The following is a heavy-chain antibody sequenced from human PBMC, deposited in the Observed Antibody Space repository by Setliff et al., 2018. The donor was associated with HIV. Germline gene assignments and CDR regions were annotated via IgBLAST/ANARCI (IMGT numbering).Heavy chain of an antibody. D-gene: IGHD3-22*01. CDR1: GGSLSSSNW. V-gene: IGHV4-4*02. CDR2: IYHSGTT. J-gene: IGHJ4*02. Sequence: PSETLSLTCSVSGGSLSSSNWWSWVRQPPGKGLEWIGEIYHSGTTNSYPSPKSRVTISVDKSKNLFSLKLSSVTAADTAVYYCANTTYYYDSSGYNSWHLFDYWGQGTLVTVSS. CDR3: ANTTYYYDSSGYNSWHLFDY.